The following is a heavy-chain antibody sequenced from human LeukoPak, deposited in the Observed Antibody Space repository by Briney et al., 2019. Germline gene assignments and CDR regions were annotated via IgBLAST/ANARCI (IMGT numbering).Heavy chain of an antibody. J-gene: IGHJ4*02. CDR2: IYPGDSDT. Sequence: GESLKISCKGSGYTFTSNWIAWVRQMPGKGLEWMGIIYPGDSDTGYSPSFQGQVTISADKSISTAYLQWSSLKASDTAMYYCAIHAHYFDKSGYGSWGQGTLVTVSS. CDR1: GYTFTSNW. CDR3: AIHAHYFDKSGYGS. D-gene: IGHD3-22*01. V-gene: IGHV5-51*01.